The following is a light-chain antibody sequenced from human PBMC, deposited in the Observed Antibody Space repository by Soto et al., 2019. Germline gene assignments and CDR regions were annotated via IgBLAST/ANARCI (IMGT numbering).Light chain of an antibody. CDR1: SSNIGAGYD. CDR2: GNM. CDR3: HSYDSSLSAVV. J-gene: IGLJ2*01. Sequence: SSNIGAGYDVQWYQQLPGTAPKLLIYGNMNRPSGVPDRFSGSKSGTSASLAITGLQAEDEADYYCHSYDSSLSAVVFGGGTKVTVL. V-gene: IGLV1-40*01.